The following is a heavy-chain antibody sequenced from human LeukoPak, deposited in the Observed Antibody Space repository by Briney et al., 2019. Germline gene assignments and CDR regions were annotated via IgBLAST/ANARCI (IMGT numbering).Heavy chain of an antibody. CDR1: GGSVNSGDYY. Sequence: SETLSLTCTVSGGSVNSGDYYWSWIRQPPGKGLEWIGEINHSGSTNYNPSLKSRVTISVDTSKNQFSLKPSSVTAADTAVYYCAREVEYYDSSGYRPHAFDIWGQGTLVTVSA. CDR3: AREVEYYDSSGYRPHAFDI. CDR2: INHSGST. D-gene: IGHD3-22*01. V-gene: IGHV4-61*08. J-gene: IGHJ3*02.